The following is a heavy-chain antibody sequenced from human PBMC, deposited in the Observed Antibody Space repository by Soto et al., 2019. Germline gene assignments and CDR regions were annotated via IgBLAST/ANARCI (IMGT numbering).Heavy chain of an antibody. D-gene: IGHD3-9*01. J-gene: IGHJ4*02. CDR2: ISGSGGST. V-gene: IGHV3-23*01. CDR1: GFTFSSYA. Sequence: VGSLRLSCAASGFTFSSYAMSWVRQAPGKGLEWVSAISGSGGSTYYADSVKGRFTISRDNSKNTLYLQMNSLRAEDTAVYYCAKEVPPPSLRYFDWLPPFDYWGQGTLVTVSS. CDR3: AKEVPPPSLRYFDWLPPFDY.